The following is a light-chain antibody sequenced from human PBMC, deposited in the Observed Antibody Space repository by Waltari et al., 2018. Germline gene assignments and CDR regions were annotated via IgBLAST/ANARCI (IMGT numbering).Light chain of an antibody. J-gene: IGLJ2*01. CDR2: GNS. CDR3: QSYDSSLSGHVV. Sequence: QAVLPQPPSVSGAPGQRVPISCTGSSSNIGAGDDVHRYPQLPGTAPKLLIYGNSTRPSGVPDRFSGSKSGTSASLAITGLQAEDEADYYCQSYDSSLSGHVVFGGGTKLTVL. V-gene: IGLV1-40*01. CDR1: SSNIGAGDD.